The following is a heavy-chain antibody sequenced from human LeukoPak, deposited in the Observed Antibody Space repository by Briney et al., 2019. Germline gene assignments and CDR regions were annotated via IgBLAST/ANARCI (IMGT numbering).Heavy chain of an antibody. D-gene: IGHD3-16*01. J-gene: IGHJ5*02. CDR3: ARTGIWGCGFDP. Sequence: GASVKVSCKASGYTFTGYDINWVRQATGQGLEWIGWMNPNSGNTGYAQKFQGRVTMTRNTSISTAYMELSSLRSEDTAVYYCARTGIWGCGFDPWGQGTLVTVSS. CDR2: MNPNSGNT. V-gene: IGHV1-8*01. CDR1: GYTFTGYD.